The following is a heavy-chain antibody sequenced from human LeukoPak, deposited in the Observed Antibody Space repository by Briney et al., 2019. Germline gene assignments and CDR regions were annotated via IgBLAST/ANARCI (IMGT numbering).Heavy chain of an antibody. V-gene: IGHV3-30-3*01. CDR1: GFTFSSYA. J-gene: IGHJ4*02. CDR3: ARDRRWNIDY. Sequence: GRSLRLSCTASGFTFSSYAMHWVRQAPGKGLEWVAVISYDGNNIHYADSVKGRCTISRDNSKNTLYLQMNSLRPEDTAVYNCARDRRWNIDYWGQGTLVTVSS. CDR2: ISYDGNNI. D-gene: IGHD4-23*01.